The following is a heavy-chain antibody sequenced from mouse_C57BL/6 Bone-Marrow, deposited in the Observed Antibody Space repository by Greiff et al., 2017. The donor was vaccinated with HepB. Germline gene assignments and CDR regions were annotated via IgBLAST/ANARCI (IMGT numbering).Heavy chain of an antibody. CDR2: ISSGGDYI. D-gene: IGHD2-3*01. CDR1: GFTFSSYA. V-gene: IGHV5-9-1*02. CDR3: TREIYDGYYLDY. J-gene: IGHJ2*01. Sequence: EVQGVESGEGLVKPGGSLKLSCAASGFTFSSYAMSWVRQTPEKRLEWVAYISSGGDYIYYADTVKGRFTISRDNARNTLYLQMSSLKSEDTAMYYCTREIYDGYYLDYWGQGTTLTVSS.